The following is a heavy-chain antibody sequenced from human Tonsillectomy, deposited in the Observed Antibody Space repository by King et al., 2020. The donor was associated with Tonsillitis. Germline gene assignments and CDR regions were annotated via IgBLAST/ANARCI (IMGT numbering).Heavy chain of an antibody. Sequence: VQLVESGGGLVQPGRSLRLSCAASGFTFHDYAMHWVRQAPGKGLEWVSGISWNRVTIGYADAVKGRFTISRDNAKNSLYLQMNSLRAEDTALYYCVKDMAAAGTDYLDFWGQGTLVTVSS. D-gene: IGHD6-13*01. CDR2: ISWNRVTI. CDR1: GFTFHDYA. V-gene: IGHV3-9*01. J-gene: IGHJ4*02. CDR3: VKDMAAAGTDYLDF.